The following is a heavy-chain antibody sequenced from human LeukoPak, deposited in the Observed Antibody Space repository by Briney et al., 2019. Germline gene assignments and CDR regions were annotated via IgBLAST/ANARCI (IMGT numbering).Heavy chain of an antibody. CDR2: IYYSGST. D-gene: IGHD3-16*02. CDR1: GGSISSYY. CDR3: AAYDYVWGSYRSVDY. V-gene: IGHV4-59*01. J-gene: IGHJ4*02. Sequence: TPSETLSLTCTVSGGSISSYYWSWIRQPPGKGLEWIGYIYYSGSTNYNPSLKSRVTISVDTSKNQFSLKLSSVTAADTAVYYCAAYDYVWGSYRSVDYWGQGTLVIVSS.